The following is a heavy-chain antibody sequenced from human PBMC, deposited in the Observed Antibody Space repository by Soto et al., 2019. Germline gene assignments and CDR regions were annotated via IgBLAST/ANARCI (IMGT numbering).Heavy chain of an antibody. CDR2: INPNSGGT. V-gene: IGHV1-2*02. Sequence: ASEKVSCKASGYTFTGYYMHWVRQAPGQGLEWMGWINPNSGGTNYAQKFQGRVTMTRDTSISIAYMELSRLRSDDTAVYYCAREYYYDSSVAYWGQGTLVTVSS. CDR3: AREYYYDSSVAY. J-gene: IGHJ4*02. CDR1: GYTFTGYY. D-gene: IGHD3-22*01.